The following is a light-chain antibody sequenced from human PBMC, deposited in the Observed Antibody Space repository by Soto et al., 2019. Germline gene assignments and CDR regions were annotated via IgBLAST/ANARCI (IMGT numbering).Light chain of an antibody. Sequence: QSALTQPASMSGSPAQSITISCTGDSSDVGGYNYVSWYQQHPGKAPKLMIYEVSNRPSGVSSRFSGSKSGNTASLTISGLQSEDEADYYCSSYTDSRTYVFGTGTKATVL. CDR1: SSDVGGYNY. CDR3: SSYTDSRTYV. CDR2: EVS. J-gene: IGLJ1*01. V-gene: IGLV2-14*01.